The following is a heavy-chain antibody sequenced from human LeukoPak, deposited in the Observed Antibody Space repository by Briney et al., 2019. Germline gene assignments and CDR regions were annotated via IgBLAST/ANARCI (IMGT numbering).Heavy chain of an antibody. J-gene: IGHJ5*02. Sequence: GGTLRLSCAASGFTFSSYGMSWVRQAPGKGLEWVSGISGTGGSTYYADSVTGRFTISRDNSKNTLYLQMNSLRAEDTAVYYCAKDYEPLVGVHRWGDWFDPWGQGTLVTVSS. D-gene: IGHD1-26*01. V-gene: IGHV3-23*01. CDR1: GFTFSSYG. CDR2: ISGTGGST. CDR3: AKDYEPLVGVHRWGDWFDP.